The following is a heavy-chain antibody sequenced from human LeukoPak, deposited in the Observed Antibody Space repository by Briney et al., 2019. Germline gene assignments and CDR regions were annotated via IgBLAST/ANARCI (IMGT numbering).Heavy chain of an antibody. CDR3: ARDFWGACRVDYFDY. CDR1: GFTFSNYW. Sequence: PGGSLRPSCAASGFTFSNYWMSWVRRAPGKGLEWVANIKQDGSETYYVDSVRGRFTISRDNAKKSLYLQMNSLRAEDTAVYYCARDFWGACRVDYFDYWGQGTLVTVSS. V-gene: IGHV3-7*01. CDR2: IKQDGSET. D-gene: IGHD3-3*01. J-gene: IGHJ4*02.